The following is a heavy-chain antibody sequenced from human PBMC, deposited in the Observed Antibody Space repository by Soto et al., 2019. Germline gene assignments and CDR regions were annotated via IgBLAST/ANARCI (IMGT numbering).Heavy chain of an antibody. Sequence: SQTLSLTCTVSGGSISSYYWSWIRQPPGKGLEWIGYIYYSGSTNYNPSLKSRVTISVDTSKNQFSLKLSSVTAADTAVYYCARVNGGSCDYWGQGTLVTVSS. CDR3: ARVNGGSCDY. V-gene: IGHV4-59*01. CDR2: IYYSGST. CDR1: GGSISSYY. J-gene: IGHJ4*02. D-gene: IGHD2-15*01.